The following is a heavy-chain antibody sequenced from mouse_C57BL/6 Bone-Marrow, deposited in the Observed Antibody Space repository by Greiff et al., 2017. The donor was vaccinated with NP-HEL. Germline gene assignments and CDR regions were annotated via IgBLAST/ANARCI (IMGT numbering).Heavy chain of an antibody. CDR1: GYTFTDYE. CDR3: TGCPFFDY. CDR2: IDPETGGT. V-gene: IGHV1-15*01. Sequence: VQLVESGAELVRPGASVTLSCKASGYTFTDYEMHWVKQTPVHGLEWIGAIDPETGGTAYNQKFKGKAILTADKSSSTAYMELRSLTSEDSAVYYCTGCPFFDYWGQGTTLTVSS. J-gene: IGHJ2*01.